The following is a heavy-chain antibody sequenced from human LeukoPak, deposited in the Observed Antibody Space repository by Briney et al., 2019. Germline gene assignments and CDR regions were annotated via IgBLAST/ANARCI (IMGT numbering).Heavy chain of an antibody. V-gene: IGHV3-30-3*01. Sequence: PGGSLRLSCAASGFTFSSYAMHWVRQAPGKGLEWVAVISYDGSNKYYADSVKGRFTISRDNSKNTLYLQMNSLRAEDTAVYYCAREDSLYYYGMDVWGQGTTVTVSS. CDR2: ISYDGSNK. D-gene: IGHD2-15*01. J-gene: IGHJ6*02. CDR3: AREDSLYYYGMDV. CDR1: GFTFSSYA.